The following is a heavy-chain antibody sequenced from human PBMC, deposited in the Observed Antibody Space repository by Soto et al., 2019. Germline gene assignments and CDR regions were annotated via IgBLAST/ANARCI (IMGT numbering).Heavy chain of an antibody. J-gene: IGHJ4*02. V-gene: IGHV1-58*02. CDR2: IVVGSGNT. CDR1: GFTFTSSA. Sequence: GASVKVSCKASGFTFTSSAMQWVRQARGQRLEWIGWIVVGSGNTNYAQKFQERVTITRDMSTSTAYMELSSLRSEDTAVYYCAADIRSSSWPTYDYWGQGTLVTVSS. CDR3: AADIRSSSWPTYDY. D-gene: IGHD6-13*01.